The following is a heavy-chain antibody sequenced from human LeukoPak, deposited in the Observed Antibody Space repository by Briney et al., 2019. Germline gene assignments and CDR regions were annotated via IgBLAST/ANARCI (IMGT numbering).Heavy chain of an antibody. Sequence: GGSLRLSCAPSGFTLSTYWMHWVRQAPGKGPVWVSRINSEGTTTQYADSVKGRFTISRDNATNTLDLLMNSLRDEDTAMYFCARGTHFSNSYNWLGSWGQGTLVTVSS. D-gene: IGHD4-11*01. J-gene: IGHJ5*01. CDR2: INSEGTTT. CDR3: ARGTHFSNSYNWLGS. V-gene: IGHV3-74*01. CDR1: GFTLSTYW.